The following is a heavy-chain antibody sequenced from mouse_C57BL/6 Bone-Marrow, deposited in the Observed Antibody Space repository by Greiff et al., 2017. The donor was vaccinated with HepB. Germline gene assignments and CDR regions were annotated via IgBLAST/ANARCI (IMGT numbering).Heavy chain of an antibody. CDR1: GYTFTSYW. Sequence: QVQLQQPGAELVKPGASVKLSCKASGYTFTSYWMPWVKQRPGQGLEWIGMIYPNSGSTNYNEKFKSKATLTVDKSSSTAYMQLSSLTSEDSAVYDCARYSTTVVGAMDYWGQGTSVTVSS. J-gene: IGHJ4*01. V-gene: IGHV1-64*01. CDR3: ARYSTTVVGAMDY. D-gene: IGHD1-1*01. CDR2: IYPNSGST.